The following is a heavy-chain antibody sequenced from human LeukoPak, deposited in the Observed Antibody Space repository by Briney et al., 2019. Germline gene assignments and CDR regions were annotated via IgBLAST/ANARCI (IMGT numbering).Heavy chain of an antibody. CDR3: AKANSNWYFDL. V-gene: IGHV3-9*01. CDR2: VTWNSGSK. CDR1: GFTFSGYA. Sequence: GGSLRLSCAASGFTFSGYAMSWVRHAPGKGLEWVSGVTWNSGSKGYADSVKGRFTISRDNVKNSLYLQMNSLRAEDTALHYCAKANSNWYFDLWGRGTLVSVSS. J-gene: IGHJ2*01.